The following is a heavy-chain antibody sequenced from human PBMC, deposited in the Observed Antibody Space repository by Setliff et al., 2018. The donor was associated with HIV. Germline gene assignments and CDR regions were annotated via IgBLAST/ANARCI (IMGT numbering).Heavy chain of an antibody. CDR2: IYPVDSET. CDR1: GYNFVDYS. V-gene: IGHV5-51*01. Sequence: PGESLKISCQGSGYNFVDYSIAWVRQVPGKGLEWMGIIYPVDSETRYSPSLQGQVTISADKSINTAYLQWTTLKASDSAMYYCARPRGNDYAGSGFDNWGQGTLVTVSS. J-gene: IGHJ4*02. CDR3: ARPRGNDYAGSGFDN. D-gene: IGHD2-2*01.